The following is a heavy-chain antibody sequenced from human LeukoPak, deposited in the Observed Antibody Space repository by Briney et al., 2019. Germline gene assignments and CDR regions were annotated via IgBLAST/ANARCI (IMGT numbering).Heavy chain of an antibody. J-gene: IGHJ4*02. D-gene: IGHD3-22*01. CDR3: VTYYYGSSAPKRNY. CDR2: ISHSGST. Sequence: NTSETLSLTCAVYGVSFSDYFWSWIRQPPGKGLEWIGEISHSGSTTYNPSLRSRVTISGDTSKKQFSLKLSSVTAADTAVYYCVTYYYGSSAPKRNYWGQGILVTVSS. V-gene: IGHV4-34*01. CDR1: GVSFSDYF.